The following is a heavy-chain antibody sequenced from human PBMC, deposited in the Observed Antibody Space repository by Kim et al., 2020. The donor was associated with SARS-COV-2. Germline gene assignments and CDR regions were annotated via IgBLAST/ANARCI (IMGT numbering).Heavy chain of an antibody. Sequence: PVKVRFTITRDNSKSPLYLQMNSLRAEDTAVYYCTKEDGSYYYYYYGMDVWGQGTTVTVSS. J-gene: IGHJ6*02. D-gene: IGHD1-26*01. CDR3: TKEDGSYYYYYYGMDV. V-gene: IGHV3-30*02.